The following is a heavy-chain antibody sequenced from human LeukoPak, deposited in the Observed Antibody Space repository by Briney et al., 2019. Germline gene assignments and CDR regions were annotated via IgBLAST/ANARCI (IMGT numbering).Heavy chain of an antibody. Sequence: GASVKVSCKASGYTFTSYDINWVRQATGQGLEWMGWMNPNSGNTGYAQKFQGRVTMTRNTSISTAYMELSSLRSEDTAVYYCARSSPITYDILTGYYYYFDYWGQGTLVTVSS. V-gene: IGHV1-8*01. CDR2: MNPNSGNT. CDR3: ARSSPITYDILTGYYYYFDY. J-gene: IGHJ4*02. CDR1: GYTFTSYD. D-gene: IGHD3-9*01.